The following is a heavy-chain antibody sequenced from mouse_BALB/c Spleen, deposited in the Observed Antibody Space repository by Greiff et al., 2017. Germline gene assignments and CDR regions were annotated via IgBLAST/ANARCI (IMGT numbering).Heavy chain of an antibody. J-gene: IGHJ3*01. V-gene: IGHV2-9*02. CDR1: GFSLTSYG. CDR2: IWAGGST. CDR3: ASLYPFAY. D-gene: IGHD2-1*01. Sequence: HLVESGPGLVAPSQSLSITCTVSGFSLTSYGVHWVRQPPGKGLEWLGVIWAGGSTNYNSALMSRLSISKDNSKSQVFLKMNSLQTDDTAMYYCASLYPFAYWGQGTLVTVSA.